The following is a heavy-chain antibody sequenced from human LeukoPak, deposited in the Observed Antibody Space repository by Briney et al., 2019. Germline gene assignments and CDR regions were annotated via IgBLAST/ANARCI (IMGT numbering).Heavy chain of an antibody. V-gene: IGHV3-23*01. CDR3: AKMQMITVTTGDAFDI. Sequence: PGGSLRLSCAASGFNFRSYEMNWVRQAPGKGLEWVSYISNTDETRTYADSVKGRFTISRDNSKNTLYLQVNSLRVEDTAVYYCAKMQMITVTTGDAFDIWGQGTMVTVSS. CDR2: ISNTDETR. D-gene: IGHD4-17*01. CDR1: GFNFRSYE. J-gene: IGHJ3*02.